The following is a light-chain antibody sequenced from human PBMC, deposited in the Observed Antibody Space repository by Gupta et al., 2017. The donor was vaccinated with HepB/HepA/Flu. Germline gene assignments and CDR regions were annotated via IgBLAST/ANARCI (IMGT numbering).Light chain of an antibody. CDR1: QSVSSN. CDR3: QQYEYCMST. J-gene: IGKJ2*01. CDR2: GAS. Sequence: VMTTPPATLSVSPGERATLSCRASQSVSSNVAWYQQHPGQAPRLLNDGASTSATGIPTRCSGRCARAVSTLTSSSVQSEVVAFYCQQQYEYCMSTFGQGTKLEIK. V-gene: IGKV3-15*01.